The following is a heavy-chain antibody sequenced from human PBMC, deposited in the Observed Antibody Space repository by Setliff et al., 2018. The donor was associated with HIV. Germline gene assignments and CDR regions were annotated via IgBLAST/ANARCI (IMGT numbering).Heavy chain of an antibody. CDR1: GYTFSSYD. D-gene: IGHD3-22*01. Sequence: ASVKVSCKASGYTFSSYDINWVRQATGQGLEWMGWMNPNSGNTGYVQKFQGRVTMTRDTSISTAYMELNNLKFEDTAVYYCARARRDSYDRGRRNHYYIDVWGKGTTVTVS. J-gene: IGHJ6*03. V-gene: IGHV1-8*02. CDR3: ARARRDSYDRGRRNHYYIDV. CDR2: MNPNSGNT.